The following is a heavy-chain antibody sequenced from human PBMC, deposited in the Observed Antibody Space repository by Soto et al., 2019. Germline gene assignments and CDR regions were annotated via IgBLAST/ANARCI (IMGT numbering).Heavy chain of an antibody. CDR1: GFTFSSYA. J-gene: IGHJ6*02. CDR3: ARGRDGGGWSYYYYYYGMDV. CDR2: ISYDGSNK. Sequence: QVQLVESGGGVVQPGRSLRLSCAASGFTFSSYAMHWVRQAPGKGLEWVAVISYDGSNKYYADSVKGRFTISRDNSKNTLYLQMNSLRAEDTAVYYCARGRDGGGWSYYYYYYGMDVWGQGTTVTVSS. V-gene: IGHV3-30-3*01. D-gene: IGHD3-16*01.